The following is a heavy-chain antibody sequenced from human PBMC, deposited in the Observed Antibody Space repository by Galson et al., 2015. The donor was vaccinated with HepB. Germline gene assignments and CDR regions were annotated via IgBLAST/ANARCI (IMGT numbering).Heavy chain of an antibody. CDR2: ISYDGSNK. J-gene: IGHJ5*02. V-gene: IGHV3-30-3*01. CDR1: GFTFSSYA. D-gene: IGHD5-18*01. Sequence: SLRLSCAASGFTFSSYAMHWVRQAPGKGLEWVAVISYDGSNKYYADSVKGRFTISRDNSKNTLYLQMNSLRAEDTAVYYCARDKGVDTAMVFPGWFDPWGQGTLVTVSS. CDR3: ARDKGVDTAMVFPGWFDP.